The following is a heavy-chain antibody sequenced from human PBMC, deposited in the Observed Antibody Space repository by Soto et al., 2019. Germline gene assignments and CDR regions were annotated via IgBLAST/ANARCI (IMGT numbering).Heavy chain of an antibody. D-gene: IGHD1-1*01. CDR1: GYSFTSYW. Sequence: PGESLKISCKGSGYSFTSYWISWVRQMPGKGLEWMGRIDPSDSYTNYSPSFQGHVTISADKSISTAYLQWSSLKASDTAMYYCATNGNWNNWNYYYYGMDVWGQGTTVTVSS. CDR2: IDPSDSYT. CDR3: ATNGNWNNWNYYYYGMDV. V-gene: IGHV5-10-1*01. J-gene: IGHJ6*02.